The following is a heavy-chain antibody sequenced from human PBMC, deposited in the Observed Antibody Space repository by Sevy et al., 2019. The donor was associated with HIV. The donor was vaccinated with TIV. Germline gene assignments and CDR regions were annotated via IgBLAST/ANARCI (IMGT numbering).Heavy chain of an antibody. D-gene: IGHD1-7*01. J-gene: IGHJ4*02. CDR2: ISSSSSYI. V-gene: IGHV3-21*01. CDR1: GFTFSSYS. CDR3: ARDRRNYAGQYFDY. Sequence: GGSLRLSCAASGFTFSSYSMNWVRQAPGKGLEWVSSISSSSSYIYYADSVKGRFTISRDNAKNSLYLQMNSLRVEDTAIYYCARDRRNYAGQYFDYWGQGTLVNVSS.